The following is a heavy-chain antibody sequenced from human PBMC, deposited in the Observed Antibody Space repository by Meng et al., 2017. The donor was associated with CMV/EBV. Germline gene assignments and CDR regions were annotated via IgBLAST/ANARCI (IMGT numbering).Heavy chain of an antibody. CDR2: IKQDGSEK. J-gene: IGHJ4*02. D-gene: IGHD2-2*01. Sequence: GESLKISCAASGFTFSSYWMSWVRQAPGKGLEWVANIKQDGSEKYYVDSVKGRFTISRDNAKNSLYLQMNSLRAEDTAVYYCARDLRVVPAAVYYFDYWGQGTLVTVPQ. CDR1: GFTFSSYW. V-gene: IGHV3-7*01. CDR3: ARDLRVVPAAVYYFDY.